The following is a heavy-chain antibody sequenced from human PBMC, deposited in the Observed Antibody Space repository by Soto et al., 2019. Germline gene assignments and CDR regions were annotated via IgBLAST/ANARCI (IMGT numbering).Heavy chain of an antibody. J-gene: IGHJ6*03. CDR3: ARGRACSGGSCHPGYDYYYRHV. CDR2: INHSGST. CDR1: GGSFRGYY. V-gene: IGHV4-34*01. Sequence: QVQLPQWGAGLLKPSETLSLTCAVSGGSFRGYYWSWLRQPPGQGLEWIGEINHSGSTNYNPSLKSRVTRSADTSKHQFAPKLSSVTAADTAVYYCARGRACSGGSCHPGYDYYYRHVWGKGTTVTVSS. D-gene: IGHD2-15*01.